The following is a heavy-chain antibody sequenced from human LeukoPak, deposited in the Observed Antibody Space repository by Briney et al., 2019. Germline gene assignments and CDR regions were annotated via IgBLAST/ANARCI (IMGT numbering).Heavy chain of an antibody. D-gene: IGHD3-3*01. J-gene: IGHJ3*02. CDR1: GYSLPDYY. V-gene: IGHV1-2*02. CDR3: ARDQDFWSGYYRRDAFDI. Sequence: ASVNVACNLYGYSLPDYYMHRVLHAPGQGVETIGCLTQNSGGITDSQKFQGRVTMTRDTSITTAYMELCMLRSDVTAVYYCARDQDFWSGYYRRDAFDIWGQGTMVTVSS. CDR2: LTQNSGGI.